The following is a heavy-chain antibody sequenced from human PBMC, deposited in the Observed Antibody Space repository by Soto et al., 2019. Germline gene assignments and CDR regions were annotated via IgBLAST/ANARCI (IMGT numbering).Heavy chain of an antibody. V-gene: IGHV3-21*06. J-gene: IGHJ6*02. CDR2: ISTSSSAI. Sequence: PGGSLRLSCVASGFAFRSYGMNWVRQAPGKGLEWVSSISTSSSAIYYTDSVKGRFTISRDNARNSLYLQMKSLRAEDTAVYFCARDGADYDILTGYYDYYYHGMDVWGQGTTVTVS. CDR1: GFAFRSYG. CDR3: ARDGADYDILTGYYDYYYHGMDV. D-gene: IGHD3-9*01.